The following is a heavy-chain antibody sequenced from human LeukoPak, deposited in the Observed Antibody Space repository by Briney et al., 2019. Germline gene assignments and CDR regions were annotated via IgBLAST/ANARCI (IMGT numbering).Heavy chain of an antibody. CDR3: ARDHYTSSGCYEYYYYGMDV. D-gene: IGHD2-2*01. CDR1: GYXFTGYY. Sequence: ASVKVSCKASGYXFTGYYMHWVRQAPGQGHEWMGWINPNSGGTNSAQKFQGRVTMTRDTSVSTAYMELSRLRSDDTAVYYCARDHYTSSGCYEYYYYGMDVWGQGTTVTVSS. V-gene: IGHV1-2*02. J-gene: IGHJ6*02. CDR2: INPNSGGT.